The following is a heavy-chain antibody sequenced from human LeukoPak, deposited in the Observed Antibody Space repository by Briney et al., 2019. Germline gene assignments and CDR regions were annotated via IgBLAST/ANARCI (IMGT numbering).Heavy chain of an antibody. Sequence: PSETLSLTCTVSGGSISSSSYYWGWIRQPPGKGLEWIGYIYYSGSTNYNPSLKSRVTMSVDTSKNQFSLKLSSVTAADTAVYYCARVGVDKVRLDYWGQGTLVTVSS. CDR2: IYYSGST. V-gene: IGHV4-61*05. CDR3: ARVGVDKVRLDY. CDR1: GGSISSSSYY. D-gene: IGHD5-12*01. J-gene: IGHJ4*02.